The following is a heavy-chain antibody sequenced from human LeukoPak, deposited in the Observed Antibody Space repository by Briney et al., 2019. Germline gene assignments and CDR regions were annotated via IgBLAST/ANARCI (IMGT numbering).Heavy chain of an antibody. CDR1: GGSISSYY. D-gene: IGHD3-10*01. J-gene: IGHJ4*02. CDR2: IYYSGST. CDR3: ARVVLLWFGDPLYYFDY. V-gene: IGHV4-59*12. Sequence: SETLSLTCTVSGGSISSYYWSWIRQPPGKGLEWIGYIYYSGSTNYNPSLKSRVTISVDTSKNQFSLKLSSVTAADTAVYYCARVVLLWFGDPLYYFDYWGQGTLVTVSS.